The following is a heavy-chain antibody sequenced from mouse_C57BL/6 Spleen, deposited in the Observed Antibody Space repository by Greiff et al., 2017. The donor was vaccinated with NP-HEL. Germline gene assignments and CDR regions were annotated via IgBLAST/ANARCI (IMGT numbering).Heavy chain of an antibody. V-gene: IGHV1-52*01. CDR2: IDPSDSET. Sequence: VQLQQPGAELVRPGSSVKLSCKASGYTFTSYWMHWVKQRPIQGLEWIGNIDPSDSETHYNQKFKDKATLTVDKSSSTAYMQLSSLTSEDSAVYYCARTMVTYYAMDYWGQRTSVTVSS. CDR3: ARTMVTYYAMDY. CDR1: GYTFTSYW. J-gene: IGHJ4*01. D-gene: IGHD2-2*01.